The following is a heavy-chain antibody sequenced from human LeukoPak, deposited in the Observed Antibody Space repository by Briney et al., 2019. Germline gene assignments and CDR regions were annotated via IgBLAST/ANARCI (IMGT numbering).Heavy chain of an antibody. CDR1: GFTFDDYG. CDR3: AKAYASLCSGGSCYLDY. J-gene: IGHJ4*02. V-gene: IGHV3-23*01. D-gene: IGHD2-15*01. Sequence: QPGGSLRLSCAASGFTFDDYGMSWVRQAPGKGLEWVSAISGSGGSTYYADSVKGRFTFSRDNSKNTLYLQMNSLRAEDTAVYYCAKAYASLCSGGSCYLDYWGQGTLVTVSS. CDR2: ISGSGGST.